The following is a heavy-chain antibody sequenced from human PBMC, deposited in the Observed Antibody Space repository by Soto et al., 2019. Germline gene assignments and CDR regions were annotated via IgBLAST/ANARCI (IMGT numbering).Heavy chain of an antibody. CDR1: GGSISSYY. D-gene: IGHD4-17*01. Sequence: SETLSLTCTVSGGSISSYYWSWIRQPPGKGLEWIGYIYNTGSTIYNPSLKSRVTISVDTSKNQFSLKLSSVTAADTAVYYCARQKVSRFYGEVDFFDYWGLGTLVTVSS. CDR3: ARQKVSRFYGEVDFFDY. J-gene: IGHJ4*02. CDR2: IYNTGST. V-gene: IGHV4-59*08.